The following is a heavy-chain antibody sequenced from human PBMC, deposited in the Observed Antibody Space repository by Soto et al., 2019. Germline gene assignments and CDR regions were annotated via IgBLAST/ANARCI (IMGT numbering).Heavy chain of an antibody. D-gene: IGHD3-3*01. Sequence: QVQLQESGPGLVKPSQTLSLTCTVSGGSLRSGDYYWSWVRQPPGKGLEWIGYIYYSGSTYYNPSLKRRVTISVDTSKNQFSLKLSSVTAADTAVHYCARVFRAGYYDFWSGYSLFDYWGQGTLVTVSS. V-gene: IGHV4-30-4*01. J-gene: IGHJ4*02. CDR1: GGSLRSGDYY. CDR2: IYYSGST. CDR3: ARVFRAGYYDFWSGYSLFDY.